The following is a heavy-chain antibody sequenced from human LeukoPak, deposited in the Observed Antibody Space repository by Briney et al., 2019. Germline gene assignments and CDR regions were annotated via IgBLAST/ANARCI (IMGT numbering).Heavy chain of an antibody. CDR1: GFTLSTYE. CDR2: ITSSGSPT. J-gene: IGHJ3*02. D-gene: IGHD2-15*01. Sequence: GGSLRLSCAASGFTLSTYEMTWVRQAPGKGLEWISFITSSGSPTFYADSVKGRFTIFRDTAKNSLFLQMNNQRGEDTAVYYCARDISSSTRAFDIWGQGTMVTVS. CDR3: ARDISSSTRAFDI. V-gene: IGHV3-48*03.